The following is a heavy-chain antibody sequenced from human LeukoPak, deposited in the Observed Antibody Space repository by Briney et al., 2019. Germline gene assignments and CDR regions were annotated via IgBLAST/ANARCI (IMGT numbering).Heavy chain of an antibody. V-gene: IGHV3-23*01. CDR3: AKDHYSNYGYFDY. D-gene: IGHD4-11*01. CDR2: ISSSGGST. J-gene: IGHJ4*02. Sequence: GGSLRHSCAASGFTFSNYAMSWVRQAPGKGLEWVSGISSSGGSTYSAGSVKGRFTISRDNAKSTLYVQMNSLRAEDTAVYYCAKDHYSNYGYFDYWGQGTLVTVSS. CDR1: GFTFSNYA.